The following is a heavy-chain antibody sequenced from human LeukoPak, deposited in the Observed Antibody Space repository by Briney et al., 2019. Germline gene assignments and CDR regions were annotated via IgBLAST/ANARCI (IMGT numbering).Heavy chain of an antibody. CDR2: IYADGNT. Sequence: GGSLRHSCGASGFTFRSHEMNWVRQAPGRGLEWVSFIYADGNTYYADSVKGRFTISRDISKNAVYLQMNSLRAEDTAVYYCARDSYGDANFDSWGQGTLVTVSS. D-gene: IGHD4-17*01. V-gene: IGHV3-53*01. CDR3: ARDSYGDANFDS. J-gene: IGHJ4*02. CDR1: GFTFRSHE.